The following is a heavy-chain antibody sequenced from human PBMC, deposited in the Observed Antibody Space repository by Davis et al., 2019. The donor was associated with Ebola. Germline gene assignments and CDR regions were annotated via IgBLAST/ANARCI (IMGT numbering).Heavy chain of an antibody. CDR3: ARDTRSSGWYGDFDS. V-gene: IGHV3-53*01. J-gene: IGHJ4*02. Sequence: GESLKISCAASGFSVSTNYMSWVRQAPGKGLEWVSVIYSSGTTFYADSVKGRFTISRDNSKNTLYLQMNSLRVEDTAVYYCARDTRSSGWYGDFDSWGQGTLVTVSS. CDR2: IYSSGTT. D-gene: IGHD6-19*01. CDR1: GFSVSTNY.